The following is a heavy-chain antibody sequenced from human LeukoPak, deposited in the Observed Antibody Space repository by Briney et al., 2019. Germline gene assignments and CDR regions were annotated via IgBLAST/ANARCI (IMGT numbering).Heavy chain of an antibody. J-gene: IGHJ4*02. V-gene: IGHV3-11*06. CDR1: GFTFSDYY. D-gene: IGHD6-25*01. CDR3: AREHSSSGWGYFDY. Sequence: PGGSLRLSCAASGFTFSDYYMSWIRQAPGKGLEWVSYISGTSSYTTYADSVKGRFTVSRDDAKNSLYLQMNSLRVEDTAVYYCAREHSSSGWGYFDYWGQGTLVTVSS. CDR2: ISGTSSYT.